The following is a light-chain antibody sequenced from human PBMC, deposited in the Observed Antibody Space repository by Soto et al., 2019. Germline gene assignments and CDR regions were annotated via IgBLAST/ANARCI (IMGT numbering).Light chain of an antibody. CDR2: VNSDGSH. J-gene: IGLJ3*02. CDR1: SGHSNYA. Sequence: QAVVTQSPSASASLGASVKLTCTLSSGHSNYAIAWHQQQPEKGPRYLMKVNSDGSHIKGDGIPDRFSGSSSGAERHLTISSLQSEDEADYYCQTWDTGTGVFGGGTKVTVL. V-gene: IGLV4-69*01. CDR3: QTWDTGTGV.